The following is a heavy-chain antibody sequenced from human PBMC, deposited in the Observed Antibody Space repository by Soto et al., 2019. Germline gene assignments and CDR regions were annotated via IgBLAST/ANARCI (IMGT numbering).Heavy chain of an antibody. Sequence: EVHLLESGGGLVQPGGSLRLSCAASEFTFSIFDMSWDRQAPGKGLEWVSMISDSGDRTYYAGSVRGRFTMSRDNSKNTVYLQMDSLRAEDTAVYYCIKGGWLDYWGQGTLVTVYS. V-gene: IGHV3-23*01. CDR3: IKGGWLDY. CDR2: ISDSGDRT. CDR1: EFTFSIFD. D-gene: IGHD5-12*01. J-gene: IGHJ4*02.